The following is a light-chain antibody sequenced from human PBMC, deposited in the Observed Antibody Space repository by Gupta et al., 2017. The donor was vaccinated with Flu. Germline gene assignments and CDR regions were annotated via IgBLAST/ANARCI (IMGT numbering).Light chain of an antibody. CDR3: CSYADSVYVV. J-gene: IGLJ2*01. CDR2: EAN. Sequence: QSVTISCTGTRSDVGYNLVSWYQHHPDKAPRLIIYEANKRPSGVSNRFSGSKSGNTASLTISGLQAEDEADYYCCSYADSVYVVFGGGTKLTVL. CDR1: RSDVGYNL. V-gene: IGLV2-23*01.